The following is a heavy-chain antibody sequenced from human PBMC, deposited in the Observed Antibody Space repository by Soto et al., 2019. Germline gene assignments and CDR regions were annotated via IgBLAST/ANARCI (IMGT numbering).Heavy chain of an antibody. J-gene: IGHJ3*02. Sequence: EVQLVESGGDLVQPGGSLRLSCAASGFSFASSWMTWVRQAPGKGLEWVANIKKDGSKINYLDSVRGRFTVSRDNAKNSLYLEMNSLRAEDTALYYGARDVSPGSSSLYLDAFDIWGQGTMVTVSS. CDR1: GFSFASSW. D-gene: IGHD6-13*01. CDR3: ARDVSPGSSSLYLDAFDI. V-gene: IGHV3-7*05. CDR2: IKKDGSKI.